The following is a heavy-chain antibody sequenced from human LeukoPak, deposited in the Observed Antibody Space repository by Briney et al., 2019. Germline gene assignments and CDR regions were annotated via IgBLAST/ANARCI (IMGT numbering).Heavy chain of an antibody. D-gene: IGHD5-18*01. CDR2: INPSSDGGTT. V-gene: IGHV3-15*01. J-gene: IGHJ4*02. CDR1: GFTFGDYA. CDR3: TTGTWIQLWLADY. Sequence: GGSLRLSCAASGFTFGDYAMHWVRQAPGGGLEWVGHINPSSDGGTTDYAAPVKGRFSISRDDSKNTLHLQMNRLKTEDTAVYYCTTGTWIQLWLADYWGQGTLVTVSS.